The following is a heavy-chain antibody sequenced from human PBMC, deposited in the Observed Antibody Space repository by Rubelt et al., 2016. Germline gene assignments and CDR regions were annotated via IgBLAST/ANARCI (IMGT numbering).Heavy chain of an antibody. CDR2: IYYSGST. Sequence: QLQLQESGPGLVKPSETLSLTCTVSGGSVGSSTYYWGWIRQPPGKGLEWIGYIYYSGSTYYNPSLKSRVTTSVDTSKNQFSLRLSSVTAADTAVYYCARQNRYYYYGMDVWGQGTTVTVS. J-gene: IGHJ6*02. CDR3: ARQNRYYYYGMDV. CDR1: GGSVGSSTYY. V-gene: IGHV4-61*05.